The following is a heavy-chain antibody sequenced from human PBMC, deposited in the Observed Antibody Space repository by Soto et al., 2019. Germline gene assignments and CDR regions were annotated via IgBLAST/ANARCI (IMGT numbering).Heavy chain of an antibody. Sequence: GASVKVSCKASGGTFSSYAISWVRQAPGQGLEWMGGIIPIFGTANYAQKFQGRVTITADESTSTAYMELSSLRSEDTAVYYCGRGSGGGLVIISYYSYGMDVGGKGTRVTVSS. CDR1: GGTFSSYA. CDR3: GRGSGGGLVIISYYSYGMDV. V-gene: IGHV1-69*13. CDR2: IIPIFGTA. D-gene: IGHD3-3*01. J-gene: IGHJ6*04.